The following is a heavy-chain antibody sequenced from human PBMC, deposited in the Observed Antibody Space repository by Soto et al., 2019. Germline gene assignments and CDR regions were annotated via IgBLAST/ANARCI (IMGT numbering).Heavy chain of an antibody. J-gene: IGHJ4*02. CDR1: GFTFSDHY. CDR2: ARNKAKSYTT. D-gene: IGHD3-9*01. CDR3: ARAKNNDWPGIEY. V-gene: IGHV3-72*01. Sequence: EVQLVESGGGLVQLGGSLRLSCAASGFTFSDHYMDWVRQAPGKGLEWVGRARNKAKSYTTEYAASVKGRFTISREESKNSFYLQMNSLKTEDTATYYCARAKNNDWPGIEYWGQGTLVTVSS.